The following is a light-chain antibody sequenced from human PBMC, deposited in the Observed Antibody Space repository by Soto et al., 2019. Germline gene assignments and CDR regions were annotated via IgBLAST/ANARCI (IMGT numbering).Light chain of an antibody. CDR3: QQYVHNPLT. CDR1: QSILYSPNNKNY. V-gene: IGKV4-1*01. J-gene: IGKJ4*01. Sequence: DIVMTQSPDSLAVSLGEMATISCKSSQSILYSPNNKNYLAWYQQKPGQSAKLLMYWASTRESGVPDRFNGSRSRTDFSLTVSGLQAADVAVYYGQQYVHNPLTFGGGTKVEIK. CDR2: WAS.